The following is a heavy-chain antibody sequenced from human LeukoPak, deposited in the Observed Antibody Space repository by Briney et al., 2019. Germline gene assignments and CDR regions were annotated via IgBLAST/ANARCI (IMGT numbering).Heavy chain of an antibody. Sequence: SETLSLTCTVSGGSVSSGSSFWSWIRQPPGKGLEWLGYIYHSGNTNYNPSLKSRVTISVDTSKSQLSLKLNSVTAADTAVYYCARDRNYYDSSGYYFANWGQGTLVTVSS. CDR3: ARDRNYYDSSGYYFAN. CDR2: IYHSGNT. V-gene: IGHV4-61*01. D-gene: IGHD3-22*01. CDR1: GGSVSSGSSF. J-gene: IGHJ4*02.